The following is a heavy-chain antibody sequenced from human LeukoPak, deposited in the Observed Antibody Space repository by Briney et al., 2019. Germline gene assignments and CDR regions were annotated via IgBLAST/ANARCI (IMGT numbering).Heavy chain of an antibody. D-gene: IGHD6-19*01. J-gene: IGHJ4*02. CDR2: ISYDGSNK. CDR3: AKSSGWYFDY. V-gene: IGHV3-30*18. Sequence: MXXVRQAPGKGLEWVAVISYDGSNKYYADSVKGRFTISRDNSKNTLYLQMNSLRAEDTAVYYCAKSSGWYFDYWGQGTLVTVSS.